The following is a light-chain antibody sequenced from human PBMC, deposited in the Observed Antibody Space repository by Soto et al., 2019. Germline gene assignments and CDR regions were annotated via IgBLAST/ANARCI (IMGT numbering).Light chain of an antibody. CDR3: SSYTSSSTLE. CDR2: DVS. Sequence: QSALTQPASVSGSPGQSITISCTGTSSDIGAYNYVSWYQQHPGEAPKLMIYDVSNRPAGVSYRFSGSKSANTASLSISGLQAEDEADYYCSSYTSSSTLEFGGGTKLTVL. CDR1: SSDIGAYNY. V-gene: IGLV2-14*03. J-gene: IGLJ2*01.